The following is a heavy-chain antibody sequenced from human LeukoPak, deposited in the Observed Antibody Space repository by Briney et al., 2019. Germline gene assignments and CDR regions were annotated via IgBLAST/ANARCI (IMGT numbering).Heavy chain of an antibody. D-gene: IGHD2-15*01. CDR2: INPNSGGT. Sequence: GASVKVSCKASGYTLTGYYMHWVRQAPGQGLEWMGRINPNSGGTNYAQKFQGRVTMTRDTSISTAYMELSRLRSDDTAVYYCARGAPSPTFIVVVVAATLGDFDYWGQGTLVTVSS. J-gene: IGHJ4*02. V-gene: IGHV1-2*06. CDR3: ARGAPSPTFIVVVVAATLGDFDY. CDR1: GYTLTGYY.